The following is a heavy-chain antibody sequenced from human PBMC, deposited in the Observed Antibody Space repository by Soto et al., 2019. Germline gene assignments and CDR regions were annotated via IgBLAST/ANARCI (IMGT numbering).Heavy chain of an antibody. V-gene: IGHV4-39*01. Sequence: SETLSLTCTVSGGSISSXXYYXXXIRQPPGKGLEXXGXIYYSXXXYYNPSLKSRVTISVDTSKNQFSLKLSSVTAADTAVYYCARLDYYGSGSYPDLTDLGPNYYYMDVWGKGTTVTVSS. CDR3: ARLDYYGSGSYPDLTDLGPNYYYMDV. CDR2: IYYSXXX. CDR1: GGSISSXXYY. J-gene: IGHJ6*03. D-gene: IGHD3-10*01.